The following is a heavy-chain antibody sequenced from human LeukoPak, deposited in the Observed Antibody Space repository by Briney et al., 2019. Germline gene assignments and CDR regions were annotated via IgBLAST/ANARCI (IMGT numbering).Heavy chain of an antibody. J-gene: IGHJ5*02. Sequence: SETLSLTCTVSCGSISSYYGSWIRQGPGKGLEWIGYIYASGTTNYNPTSYNPSLKSRVTISVGSSKNQFSLKLISVRVAVTAVYYCARHFGSGSPPGGSWGQGTLVTVSS. CDR1: CGSISSYY. CDR2: IYASGTT. CDR3: ARHFGSGSPPGGS. V-gene: IGHV4-59*08. D-gene: IGHD3-10*01.